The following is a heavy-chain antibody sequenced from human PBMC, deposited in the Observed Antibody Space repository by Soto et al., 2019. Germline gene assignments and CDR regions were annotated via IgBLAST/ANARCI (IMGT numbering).Heavy chain of an antibody. CDR1: GYTFITYD. CDR2: MNPSNGNA. V-gene: IGHV1-8*01. Sequence: ASVKVSCKASGYTFITYDIHWVRQATGQGLEWMGWMNPSNGNAGYAQKFQGRVTMTRNTSISTAYMDLSSLRSEDTAVYFCARKKGRPGPPSFAPWGRGTLVPFS. CDR3: ARKKGRPGPPSFAP. J-gene: IGHJ5*02. D-gene: IGHD6-25*01.